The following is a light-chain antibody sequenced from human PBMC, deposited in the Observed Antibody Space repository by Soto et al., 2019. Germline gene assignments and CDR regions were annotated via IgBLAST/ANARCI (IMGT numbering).Light chain of an antibody. CDR1: HRINDW. J-gene: IGKJ1*01. Sequence: TQSPSSLSASVGDRVTITCRARHRINDWLAWYQQKPGKAPKLLIYDASSLESGVPSRFSGGGSGTEFSLIISGLQPEDFATYYCQQYHGFWFGQGTKVDI. CDR3: QQYHGFW. V-gene: IGKV1-5*01. CDR2: DAS.